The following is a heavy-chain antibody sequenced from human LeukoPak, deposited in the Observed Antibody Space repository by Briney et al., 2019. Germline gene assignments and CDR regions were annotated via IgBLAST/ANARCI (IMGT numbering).Heavy chain of an antibody. V-gene: IGHV4-61*02. CDR3: ARTRITMVRGVLQGFDP. CDR2: IYTSGST. D-gene: IGHD3-10*01. Sequence: PSETLSLTCTVSGGSISSGSYYWSWIRQPAGKGLEWIGRIYTSGSTNYNPSLKSRVTISVDTSKNQFSLKLSSVTAADTAVYYCARTRITMVRGVLQGFDPWGQGTLVTVSS. CDR1: GGSISSGSYY. J-gene: IGHJ5*02.